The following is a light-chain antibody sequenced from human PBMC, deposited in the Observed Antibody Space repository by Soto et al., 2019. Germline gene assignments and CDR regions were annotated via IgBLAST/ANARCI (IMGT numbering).Light chain of an antibody. CDR3: QQYNSYST. Sequence: IQMHQSPTTLSATVGDSVTITCRASQSISSWLAWYQQKPGKAPKLLIYKASSLESGVPSRFSGSGSGTEFTLTISSLQPDDFATYYCQQYNSYSTFGQGTKVDI. CDR2: KAS. V-gene: IGKV1-5*03. CDR1: QSISSW. J-gene: IGKJ1*01.